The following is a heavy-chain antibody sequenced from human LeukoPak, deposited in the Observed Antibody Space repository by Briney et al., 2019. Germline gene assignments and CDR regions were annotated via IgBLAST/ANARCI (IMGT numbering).Heavy chain of an antibody. V-gene: IGHV4-34*01. J-gene: IGHJ4*02. CDR2: INHSGST. CDR1: GGSFRGYY. CDR3: ARHVVVPAAIPNYFAY. Sequence: SETLSLTCAVYGGSFRGYYWSWIRQPPGKGLEWMGEINHSGSTNYNPSLKSRVTISVDTSKNQFSLKLSSVTAADTAVYYCARHVVVPAAIPNYFAYWGQGTLVTVSS. D-gene: IGHD2-2*02.